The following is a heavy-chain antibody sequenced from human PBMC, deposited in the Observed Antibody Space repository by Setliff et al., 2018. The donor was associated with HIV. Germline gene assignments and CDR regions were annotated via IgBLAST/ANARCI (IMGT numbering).Heavy chain of an antibody. V-gene: IGHV3-74*01. CDR3: ARDRVGSTNSFDP. CDR1: GFTFSSYW. D-gene: IGHD1-26*01. J-gene: IGHJ5*02. Sequence: GGSLRLSCAASGFTFSSYWMHWVRQAPGKGLVWVSRINSDGSSTSYADSVKGRFTISRDNAKNTLYLQMNDLRVEDTAVYFCARDRVGSTNSFDPWGQGTLVTVSS. CDR2: INSDGSST.